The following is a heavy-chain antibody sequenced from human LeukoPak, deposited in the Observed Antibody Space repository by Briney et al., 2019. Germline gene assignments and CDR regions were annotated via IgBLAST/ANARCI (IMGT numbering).Heavy chain of an antibody. CDR1: GFTFSGSA. J-gene: IGHJ4*02. CDR2: IRSKANSYAT. V-gene: IGHV3-73*01. Sequence: PGGSLRLSCAAYGFTFSGSAMHWVRQASGKGLEWVGRIRSKANSYATAYAASVKGRFTISRDDSKNTAYLQMNSLKTEDTAVYYCTASVLYVDTAMEIDYWGQGTLVTVSS. D-gene: IGHD5-18*01. CDR3: TASVLYVDTAMEIDY.